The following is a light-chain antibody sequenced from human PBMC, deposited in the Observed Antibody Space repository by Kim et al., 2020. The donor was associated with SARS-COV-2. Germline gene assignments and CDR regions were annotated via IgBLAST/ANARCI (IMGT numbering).Light chain of an antibody. CDR1: NSKIGSNL. V-gene: IGLV1-51*01. CDR2: DTY. J-gene: IGLJ3*02. Sequence: GQRVTISCSGGNSKIGSNLVSWYQKLPGTVPKLVVYDTYKRSSGIPDRFSGSRSDTSATLAITGLQTGDEGDYFCATWDDDLRAVAFGGGTTLTVL. CDR3: ATWDDDLRAVA.